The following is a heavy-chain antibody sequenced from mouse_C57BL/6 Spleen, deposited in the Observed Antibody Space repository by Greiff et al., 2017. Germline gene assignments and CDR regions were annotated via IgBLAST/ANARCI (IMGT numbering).Heavy chain of an antibody. V-gene: IGHV1-26*01. CDR3: AREERLDY. CDR2: INPNNGGT. CDR1: GYTFTDYY. Sequence: VQLQQSGPELVKPGASVKISCKASGYTFTDYYMNWVKQSHGKSLEWIGDINPNNGGTSYNQKFKGKATLTVDKSSSTAYMELRSLTSEDSAVYYCAREERLDYWGQGTTLTVSS. J-gene: IGHJ2*01.